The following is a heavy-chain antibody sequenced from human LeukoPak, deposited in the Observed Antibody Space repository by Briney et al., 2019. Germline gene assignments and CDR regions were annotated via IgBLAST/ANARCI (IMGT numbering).Heavy chain of an antibody. CDR3: ARSTHSTGGSQYSSDH. J-gene: IGHJ4*02. CDR1: GFTFSVYT. V-gene: IGHV3-23*01. CDR2: ISGSGGST. Sequence: GGSLRLSCAASGFTFSVYTISWVRQAPGKGLEWVSAISGSGGSTYYADSVKGRFTISRDNSNNKLYLQMNSLRVEDTAVYFCARSTHSTGGSQYSSDHWGQGTLVTVSS. D-gene: IGHD1-26*01.